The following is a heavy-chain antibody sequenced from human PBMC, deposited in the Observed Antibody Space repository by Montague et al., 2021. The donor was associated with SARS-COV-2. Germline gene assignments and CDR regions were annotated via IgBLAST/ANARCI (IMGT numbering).Heavy chain of an antibody. J-gene: IGHJ4*02. Sequence: PALVKPTKTLTLTCTFSGFSLSTSGMCVSWIRQPPGKALEWLARIDWDDDKYYSTSLKTRLTISKDTSKNQVVLTMTNMDPVDTATYYCARVTAGIVAYDYWGQGTLVTVSS. CDR3: ARVTAGIVAYDY. CDR2: IDWDDDK. V-gene: IGHV2-70*11. CDR1: GFSLSTSGMC. D-gene: IGHD5-12*01.